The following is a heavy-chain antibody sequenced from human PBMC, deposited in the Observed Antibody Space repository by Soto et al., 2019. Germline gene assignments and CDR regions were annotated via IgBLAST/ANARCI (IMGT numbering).Heavy chain of an antibody. CDR3: ARDYGDITWFDP. CDR1: GGSISSSSYY. CDR2: IYYSGSN. Sequence: QLQLQESGPGLVKPSETLSLTCTVSGGSISSSSYYWGWIRQPPGKGLEWIGSIYYSGSNYYNPSLKSRVTISVDTSKNQFSLKLSSVTAADTAVYYCARDYGDITWFDPWGQGTLVTVSS. J-gene: IGHJ5*02. V-gene: IGHV4-39*02. D-gene: IGHD4-17*01.